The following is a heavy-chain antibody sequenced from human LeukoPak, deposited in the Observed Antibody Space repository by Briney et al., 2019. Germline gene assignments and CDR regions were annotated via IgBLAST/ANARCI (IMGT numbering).Heavy chain of an antibody. J-gene: IGHJ4*02. CDR3: ARAGSSNYYYDSSGYGFDY. V-gene: IGHV1-2*02. CDR1: GYTFTGYY. D-gene: IGHD3-22*01. CDR2: INPNSGGT. Sequence: ASVKVSCKASGYTFTGYYMHWVRQAPGQGLEWMGWINPNSGGTNYAQKFQGRVTMTRDTSISTAYMELSRLRSDDTAVYYCARAGSSNYYYDSSGYGFDYWGQGTLVTVSS.